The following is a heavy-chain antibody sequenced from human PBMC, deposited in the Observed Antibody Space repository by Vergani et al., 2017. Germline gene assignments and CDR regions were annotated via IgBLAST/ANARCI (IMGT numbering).Heavy chain of an antibody. CDR1: GFTFSNAW. CDR3: TTAQTGMVRGLNWFDP. CDR2: IKSKTDGGTT. V-gene: IGHV3-15*01. J-gene: IGHJ5*02. Sequence: EVQLVESGGGLVKPGGSLRLSCAASGFTFSNAWMSWVRQAPGKGLEWVGRIKSKTDGGTTDYAAPVKGRFTISRDDSKNTLYLQMNSLKTEDTAVYYCTTAQTGMVRGLNWFDPWGQGTLVTVSS. D-gene: IGHD3-10*01.